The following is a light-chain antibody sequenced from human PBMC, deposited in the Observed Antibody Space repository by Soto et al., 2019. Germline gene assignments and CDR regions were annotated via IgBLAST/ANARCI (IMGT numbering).Light chain of an antibody. V-gene: IGKV1-39*01. CDR1: QSISSY. CDR2: AAS. CDR3: PHSSSPPVP. J-gene: IGKJ1*01. Sequence: EIEVTQKKSSLSASVGDRVTITCRASQSISSYLNWYQQKPGKAPKLLIYAASSLQSGVPSRFSGSGSGTDFTLTISSLQPEDFATYYCPHSSSPPVPFG.